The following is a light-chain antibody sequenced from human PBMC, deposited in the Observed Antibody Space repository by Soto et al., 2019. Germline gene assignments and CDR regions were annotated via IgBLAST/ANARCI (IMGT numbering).Light chain of an antibody. CDR1: SNDIGAHNY. CDR3: SSYTTNTTLV. V-gene: IGLV2-14*01. J-gene: IGLJ3*02. CDR2: EVT. Sequence: QSALTQPASVSGSPGQSITISCAGTSNDIGAHNYVSWYQQQPGKAPNLIISEVTIRPSGVSIRFSGSKSGNTASLTISGLQTEDEADYYCSSYTTNTTLVFGGGTKVTVL.